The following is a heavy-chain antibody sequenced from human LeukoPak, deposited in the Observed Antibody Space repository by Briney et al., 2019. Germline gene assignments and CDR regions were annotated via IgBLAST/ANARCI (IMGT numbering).Heavy chain of an antibody. Sequence: PGGSLRLSCAASGFTFSSYAMSWVRQAPGKGLEWVSGISRSGGNTYYADSVKGRFTISRDISKNTLYLQMNSLRAEDTAVYYCAKMVTPVLWYFDLWGRGTLVTVSS. CDR3: AKMVTPVLWYFDL. V-gene: IGHV3-23*01. J-gene: IGHJ2*01. CDR2: ISRSGGNT. D-gene: IGHD4-23*01. CDR1: GFTFSSYA.